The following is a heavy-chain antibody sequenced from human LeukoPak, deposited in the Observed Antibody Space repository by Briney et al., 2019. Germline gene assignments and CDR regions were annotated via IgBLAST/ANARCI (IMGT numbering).Heavy chain of an antibody. J-gene: IGHJ5*02. CDR1: GGSFSGYY. V-gene: IGHV4-34*01. D-gene: IGHD3-22*01. CDR2: INHSGSI. Sequence: SETLSLTCAVSGGSFSGYYWSWIRQPPGKGLEWIGEINHSGSINYNPSLKSRVTISVDTSKNQFSLKLSSVTAADTAVYYCARGVRYYDSSGYSGVVGFDPWGQGTLVTVSS. CDR3: ARGVRYYDSSGYSGVVGFDP.